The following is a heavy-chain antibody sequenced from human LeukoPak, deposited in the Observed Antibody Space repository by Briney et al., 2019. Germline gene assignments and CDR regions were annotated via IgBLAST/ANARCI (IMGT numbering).Heavy chain of an antibody. J-gene: IGHJ6*03. CDR3: ARDLVSYYNYYMDV. CDR1: GFTFSTYS. CDR2: ISSRGSSI. Sequence: GGSLRLSCAASGFTFSTYSMNWVRQAPGKGLEWVSYISSRGSSIYYGDSVKGRFTISRDNAKNSLYLQMNSLRVEDTAVYYCARDLVSYYNYYMDVWGKGTTVTVSS. V-gene: IGHV3-48*01. D-gene: IGHD3-16*01.